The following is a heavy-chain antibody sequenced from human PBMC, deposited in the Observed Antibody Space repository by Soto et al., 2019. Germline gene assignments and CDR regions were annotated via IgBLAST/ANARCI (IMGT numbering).Heavy chain of an antibody. J-gene: IGHJ5*02. Sequence: ASVKVSCKASGYTFTSYAMHWVRQAPGQRLEWMGWINAGNGNTKYSQKFQGRVTITRDTSASTAYMELSSLRSEDTAVYYCARERGYYGSGSYKNWFEPWGQRTLVTVSS. CDR1: GYTFTSYA. D-gene: IGHD3-10*01. CDR2: INAGNGNT. V-gene: IGHV1-3*01. CDR3: ARERGYYGSGSYKNWFEP.